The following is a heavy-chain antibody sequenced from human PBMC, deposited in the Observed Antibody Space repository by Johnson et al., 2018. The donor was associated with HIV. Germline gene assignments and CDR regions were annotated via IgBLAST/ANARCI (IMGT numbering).Heavy chain of an antibody. CDR2: ISWDGGST. J-gene: IGHJ3*02. CDR1: GFTFDDYA. V-gene: IGHV3-43D*03. CDR3: AKDIVYSGSDFDAFDI. Sequence: LVESGGVVVQPGGSLRLSCAASGFTFDDYAMHWVRQAPGKGLEWVSLISWDGGSTYYADSVKGRFTISRDNSKNSLYLQMNSLRAEDTALYYCAKDIVYSGSDFDAFDIWGQGTMVTVSS. D-gene: IGHD1-26*01.